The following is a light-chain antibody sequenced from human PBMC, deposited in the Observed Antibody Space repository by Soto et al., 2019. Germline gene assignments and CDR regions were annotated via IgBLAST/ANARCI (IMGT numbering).Light chain of an antibody. CDR1: SSDVGGYKY. J-gene: IGLJ3*02. V-gene: IGLV2-14*01. CDR3: SSYAGSSTLWV. CDR2: EVS. Sequence: QSVLTQPASVSGSPGQSITISCTGTSSDVGGYKYVSWHQQHPGKAPKLMIHEVSDRPSGVSNRFSGSKSGNTASLTISGLQAEDEADYYCSSYAGSSTLWVFGGGTKLTVL.